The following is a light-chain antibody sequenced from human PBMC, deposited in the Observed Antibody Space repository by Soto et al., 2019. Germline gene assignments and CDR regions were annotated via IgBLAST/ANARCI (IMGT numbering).Light chain of an antibody. J-gene: IGKJ5*01. Sequence: EIVLTQSPATLSLSPGERATLSCRASQSVGTFLAWYQQKPGQAPRLLIYDTSSRTTGTPARFSGSGSGTDFPLTISSLEPEDFAVYFCQQRSNLITFGQGTRLEIK. CDR3: QQRSNLIT. CDR2: DTS. CDR1: QSVGTF. V-gene: IGKV3-11*01.